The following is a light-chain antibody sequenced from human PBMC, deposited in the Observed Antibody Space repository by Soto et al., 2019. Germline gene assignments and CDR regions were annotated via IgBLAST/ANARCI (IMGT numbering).Light chain of an antibody. V-gene: IGKV1-39*01. CDR3: QQANSFPFT. J-gene: IGKJ3*01. CDR1: QSIVTY. Sequence: DIQMTQSPSSLSASVGDRVTITCRASQSIVTYLNWYLQKPGKAPKLLIYAASNLQSGVPSRFSGSGSGTDFTLTISSLQPEDFATYYCQQANSFPFTFGPGTKVDIK. CDR2: AAS.